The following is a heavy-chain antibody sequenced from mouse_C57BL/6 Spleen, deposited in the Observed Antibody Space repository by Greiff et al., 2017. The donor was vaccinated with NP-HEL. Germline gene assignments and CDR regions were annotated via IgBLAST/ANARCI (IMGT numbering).Heavy chain of an antibody. CDR1: GFTFSDSG. CDR3: ARGPFPDY. CDR2: ISSGSSTI. V-gene: IGHV5-17*01. J-gene: IGHJ2*01. Sequence: EVKLLASGGCLVKPGGSLPLSFSASGFTFSDSGLHWVRQAPAKGLEWVAYISSGSSTIYYADTVKGRFTISRDNAKNTLFLQMTSLRSEDTAMYYCARGPFPDYWGQGTTLTVSS.